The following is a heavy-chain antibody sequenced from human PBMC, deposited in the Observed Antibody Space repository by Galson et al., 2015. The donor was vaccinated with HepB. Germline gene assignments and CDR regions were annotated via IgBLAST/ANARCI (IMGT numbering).Heavy chain of an antibody. CDR1: GFTFSSYG. D-gene: IGHD2-2*01. CDR3: AKDLRQLQTLDY. J-gene: IGHJ4*02. CDR2: ISYDGSNK. V-gene: IGHV3-30*18. Sequence: SLRLSCAASGFTFSSYGMHWVRQAPGKGLEWVAVISYDGSNKYYADSVKGRFTISRDNSKNTLYLQMNSLRAEDTAVYYCAKDLRQLQTLDYWGQGTLVTVSS.